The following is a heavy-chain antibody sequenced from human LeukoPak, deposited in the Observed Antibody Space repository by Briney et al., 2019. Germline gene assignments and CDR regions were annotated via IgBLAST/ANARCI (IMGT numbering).Heavy chain of an antibody. CDR1: GGSISTYY. CDR2: IYTSGST. D-gene: IGHD1/OR15-1a*01. J-gene: IGHJ3*02. V-gene: IGHV4-4*07. Sequence: SETLSLTCTVSGGSISTYYWSWIRQPAGKGLEWIGRIYTSGSTNYNPPLKSRVTMSVDTSKNQFSLKLSSVTAAGTAVYFCARGTVPNAFDIWGQGTMVTVS. CDR3: ARGTVPNAFDI.